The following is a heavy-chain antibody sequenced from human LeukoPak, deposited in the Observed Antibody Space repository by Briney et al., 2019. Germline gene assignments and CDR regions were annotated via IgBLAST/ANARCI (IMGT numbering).Heavy chain of an antibody. V-gene: IGHV4-59*12. CDR1: GGSISSYY. D-gene: IGHD1-14*01. Sequence: SETLSLTCTVSGGSISSYYWSWTRQPPGKGLEWIGYIYYRGSTNYNPSLKSRVTISVDTSKNQFSLKLSSVTAADTAVYYCARAKPDPQYYFDYWGQGTLVTVSS. CDR3: ARAKPDPQYYFDY. CDR2: IYYRGST. J-gene: IGHJ4*02.